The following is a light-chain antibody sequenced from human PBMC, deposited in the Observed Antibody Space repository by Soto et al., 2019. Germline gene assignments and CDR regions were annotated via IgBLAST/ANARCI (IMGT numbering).Light chain of an antibody. CDR1: SSDVGGYNY. Sequence: QSALTQPASVSGSPGQSITISCTGTSSDVGGYNYVSWYQQHPGKAPKFMIYDVSNRPSGVSNRFSGSKSGNTASLTISWLQAEYEADYYCCSYTTSNTRQIVFGTGTKVTV. CDR3: CSYTTSNTRQIV. V-gene: IGLV2-14*01. J-gene: IGLJ1*01. CDR2: DVS.